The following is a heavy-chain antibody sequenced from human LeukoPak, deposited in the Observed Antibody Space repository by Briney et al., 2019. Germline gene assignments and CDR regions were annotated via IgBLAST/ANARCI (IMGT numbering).Heavy chain of an antibody. D-gene: IGHD6-19*01. CDR2: ISSSGRTI. CDR3: ARDQQWLPDY. CDR1: GFTLSSFE. Sequence: GGSLRLSCAASGFTLSSFEMNWVRQAPGKGLEWVSYISSSGRTIYYADSVKGRFTVSRDNAKNSLYLQMNSLRAEDTALYYCARDQQWLPDYWGQGTRVTVSS. J-gene: IGHJ4*02. V-gene: IGHV3-48*03.